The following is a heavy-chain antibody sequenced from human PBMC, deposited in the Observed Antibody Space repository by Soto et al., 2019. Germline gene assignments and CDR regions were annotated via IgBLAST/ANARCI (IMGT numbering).Heavy chain of an antibody. J-gene: IGHJ4*02. Sequence: QLQLQESGPGLVKPSETLSLTCTVSGGSISSSSYYWGWIRQPPGKGLEWIGSIYYSGSTYYNPSLKSRVTISVDTSKNQFSLKLSSVTAADTAVYYCARHGPGWRKYCSGGSCYQYYFDYWGQGTLVTVSS. CDR3: ARHGPGWRKYCSGGSCYQYYFDY. D-gene: IGHD2-15*01. V-gene: IGHV4-39*01. CDR2: IYYSGST. CDR1: GGSISSSSYY.